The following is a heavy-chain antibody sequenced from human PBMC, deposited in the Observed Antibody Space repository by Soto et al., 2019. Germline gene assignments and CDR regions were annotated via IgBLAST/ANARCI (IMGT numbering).Heavy chain of an antibody. CDR2: INPNSGGT. CDR3: ARAPGGSSSWYYYYYGMDV. J-gene: IGHJ6*02. V-gene: IGHV1-2*04. CDR1: GYTFTGYY. D-gene: IGHD6-13*01. Sequence: RASVKVSCKASGYTFTGYYMHWVRQAPGQGLEWMGWINPNSGGTNYAQKFQGWVTMTRDTSISTAYMELSRLRSDDTAVYYCARAPGGSSSWYYYYYGMDVWGQGTTVTVSS.